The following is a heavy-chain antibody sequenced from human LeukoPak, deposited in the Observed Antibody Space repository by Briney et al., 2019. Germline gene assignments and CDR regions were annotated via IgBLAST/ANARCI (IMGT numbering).Heavy chain of an antibody. D-gene: IGHD6-13*01. CDR2: INPNSGGT. V-gene: IGHV1-2*02. CDR1: GYTFTGYF. CDR3: ARDVRRNNSSHIDC. J-gene: IGHJ4*02. Sequence: GASVKVSCKASGYTFTGYFIHWVRQAPGQGPEWMGWINPNSGGTNYAQKFQGRVTMTRDTSMNTTYMEPSRLKSDDTAVYYCARDVRRNNSSHIDCWGQGALVTVSS.